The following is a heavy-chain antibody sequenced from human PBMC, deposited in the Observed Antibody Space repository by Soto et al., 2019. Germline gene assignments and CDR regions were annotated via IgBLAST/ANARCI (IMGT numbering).Heavy chain of an antibody. Sequence: GGSLRLSCAASGLTFSSYAMHWVRQAPGKGLEWVAVISYDGSNKYYADSVKGRFTISRDNSKNTLYLQMNSLRAEDTAVYYCARDPNYYGSGPNWFDPWGQGTLVTVSS. J-gene: IGHJ5*02. D-gene: IGHD3-10*01. CDR3: ARDPNYYGSGPNWFDP. CDR2: ISYDGSNK. V-gene: IGHV3-30-3*01. CDR1: GLTFSSYA.